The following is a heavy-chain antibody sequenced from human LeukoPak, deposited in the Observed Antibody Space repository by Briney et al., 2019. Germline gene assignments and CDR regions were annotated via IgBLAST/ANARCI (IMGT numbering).Heavy chain of an antibody. Sequence: SETLSLTCTVSGGSISSGDYYWSWIRQPPGKGLEWIGYIYYSGSTYYNPSLKSRVTISVDTSKNQFYLKLSSVTAADTAVYYCARDCGGDCQGYYGMDVWGQGTTVTVPS. CDR1: GGSISSGDYY. J-gene: IGHJ6*02. V-gene: IGHV4-30-4*01. CDR3: ARDCGGDCQGYYGMDV. D-gene: IGHD2-21*02. CDR2: IYYSGST.